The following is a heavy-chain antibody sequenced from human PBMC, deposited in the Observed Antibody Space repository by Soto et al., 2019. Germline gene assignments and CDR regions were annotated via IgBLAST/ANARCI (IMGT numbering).Heavy chain of an antibody. V-gene: IGHV4-59*01. Sequence: SETLSLTCTVSGGSISSYYWSWIRQPPVKGLEWIGYIYYSGSTNYNPSLKSRVTISVDTSKNQFSLKLSSVTAADTAVYYCARDLVVVPGGYYYGMDVWGQGTTVTVSS. CDR2: IYYSGST. CDR3: ARDLVVVPGGYYYGMDV. D-gene: IGHD2-2*01. CDR1: GGSISSYY. J-gene: IGHJ6*02.